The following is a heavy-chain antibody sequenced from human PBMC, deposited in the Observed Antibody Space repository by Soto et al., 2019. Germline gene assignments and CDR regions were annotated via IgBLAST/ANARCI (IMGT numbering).Heavy chain of an antibody. CDR1: GFSLSTSGVG. Sequence: GPTLVNPTQTLTLTCTFSGFSLSTSGVGVGWIRQPPGKALEWLALIYWDDDKRYSTSLKTRLTISKDTSKNQVVLTMTNMDPVDTATYYCARILFNESGPLIDYWGQGTLVTVSS. D-gene: IGHD1-1*01. CDR2: IYWDDDK. J-gene: IGHJ4*02. V-gene: IGHV2-5*02. CDR3: ARILFNESGPLIDY.